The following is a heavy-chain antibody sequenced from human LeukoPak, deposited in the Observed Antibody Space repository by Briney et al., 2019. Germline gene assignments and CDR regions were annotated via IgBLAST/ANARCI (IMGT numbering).Heavy chain of an antibody. CDR3: ARVPNSLGELYGPPKDNWFDP. CDR2: LNPNSGNT. V-gene: IGHV1-8*03. J-gene: IGHJ5*02. D-gene: IGHD3-10*01. CDR1: GYTFTRND. Sequence: ASVKVSCKASGYTFTRNDINWVRQATGQGLEWMGWLNPNSGNTGYAQKFQGRVTITRNTSINTAYMELRSLRSDDTAVYYCARVPNSLGELYGPPKDNWFDPWGQGTLVTVSS.